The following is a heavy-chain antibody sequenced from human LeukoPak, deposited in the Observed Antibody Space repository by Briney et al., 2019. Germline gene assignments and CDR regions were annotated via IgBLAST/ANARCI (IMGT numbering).Heavy chain of an antibody. V-gene: IGHV3-9*01. J-gene: IGHJ6*02. Sequence: PGGSLRLSCAASGFTFDDYAMHWVRQAPGKGLEWVSGISWNSGSIGDADSVKGRFTISRDNAKNSLYLQMNSLRAEDTALYYCAKEQRGIGYYYYGMDVWGQGTTVTVSS. CDR1: GFTFDDYA. CDR2: ISWNSGSI. CDR3: AKEQRGIGYYYYGMDV. D-gene: IGHD3-16*01.